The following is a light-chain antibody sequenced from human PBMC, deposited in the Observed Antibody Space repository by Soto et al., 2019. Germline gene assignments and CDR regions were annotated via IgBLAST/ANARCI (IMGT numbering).Light chain of an antibody. J-gene: IGKJ4*01. CDR3: QQRSNWLT. CDR1: QSVSSY. Sequence: EIVLTQSPAPLSLSPGERATLSCRASQSVSSYLAWYQQKPGQAPRLLIYDASNRATAIPARFSGSGSGTDLPITISSLEPEDFAVYYCQQRSNWLTFGGGTKVEIK. V-gene: IGKV3-11*01. CDR2: DAS.